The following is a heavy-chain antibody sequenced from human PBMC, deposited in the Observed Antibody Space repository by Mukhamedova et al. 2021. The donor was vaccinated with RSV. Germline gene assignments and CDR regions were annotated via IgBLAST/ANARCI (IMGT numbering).Heavy chain of an antibody. CDR2: IDPSDSYT. V-gene: IGHV5-10-1*01. CDR3: ARPAGYNWASRN. J-gene: IGHJ4*02. D-gene: IGHD5-24*01. CDR1: W. Sequence: WISWVRQMPGKGLEWMGKIDPSDSYTDYSPSFQGHVTISVDKSISTAYLQWSSLEASDTAMYYCARPAGYNWASRNWGQGTLVTV.